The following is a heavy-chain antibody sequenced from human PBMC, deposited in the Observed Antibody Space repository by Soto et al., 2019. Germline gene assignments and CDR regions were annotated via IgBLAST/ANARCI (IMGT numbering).Heavy chain of an antibody. CDR2: ISYDGSNK. CDR1: GFTFSSYG. Sequence: PGGSLRLSCAASGFTFSSYGMHWVRQAPGKGLEWVAVISYDGSNKYYADSVKGRFTISRDNSKNTLYLQMNSLRAEDTAVYYCAKEGERYYYDSSGYYYLGHFDYWGLGTLVTVSS. J-gene: IGHJ4*02. D-gene: IGHD3-22*01. CDR3: AKEGERYYYDSSGYYYLGHFDY. V-gene: IGHV3-30*18.